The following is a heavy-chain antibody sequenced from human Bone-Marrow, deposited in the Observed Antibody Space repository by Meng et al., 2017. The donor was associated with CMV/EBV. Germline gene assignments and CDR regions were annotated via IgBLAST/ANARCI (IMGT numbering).Heavy chain of an antibody. CDR3: ARDLLSTGP. CDR1: GGAVSSGSYY. V-gene: IGHV4-61*01. CDR2: IYYSGST. Sequence: LTCTVSGGAVSSGSYYWSWIRQPPGRGLEWIGYIYYSGSTNYTPSLKSRVTISVDTSKNQFSLKLSSVTAADTAVYYCARDLLSTGPWGQGTLVTVSS. D-gene: IGHD3-10*01. J-gene: IGHJ5*02.